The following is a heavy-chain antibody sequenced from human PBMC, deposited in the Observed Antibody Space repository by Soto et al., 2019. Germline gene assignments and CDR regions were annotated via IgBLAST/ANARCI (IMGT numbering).Heavy chain of an antibody. J-gene: IGHJ4*02. CDR2: ISDSGSST. D-gene: IGHD3-3*01. CDR3: AKAAYDFWSSFDY. V-gene: IGHV3-23*01. CDR1: GFTFSSYA. Sequence: GGSLRLSCAASGFTFSSYAFIWVRQAPGKGLEWVSAISDSGSSTYYADSVKGRFTISRDNSKNTLYLQMNSLRAGDTAVYYCAKAAYDFWSSFDYWGQGTQVTVSS.